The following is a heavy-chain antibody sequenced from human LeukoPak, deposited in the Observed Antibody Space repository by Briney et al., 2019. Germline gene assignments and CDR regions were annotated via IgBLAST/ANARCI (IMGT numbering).Heavy chain of an antibody. V-gene: IGHV1-2*02. CDR1: GYTFTSYG. CDR2: INPNSGGT. Sequence: GASVKVSCNASGYTFTSYGISWVRQAPGQGLERMGWINPNSGGTNYAQKFQGRVTMTRDTSISTAYMELSRLRSDDTAVYYCARVAPNYDFWSGYYDYWGQGTLVTVSS. D-gene: IGHD3-3*01. CDR3: ARVAPNYDFWSGYYDY. J-gene: IGHJ4*02.